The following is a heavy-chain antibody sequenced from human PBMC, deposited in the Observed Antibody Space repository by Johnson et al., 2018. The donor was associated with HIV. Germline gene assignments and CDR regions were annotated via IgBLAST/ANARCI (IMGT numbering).Heavy chain of an antibody. CDR1: GFTVSSNY. Sequence: VQLVESGGGLIQPGGSLRLSCAASGFTVSSNYMSWVRQAPGKGLEWVSVIYSGGSTYYADSVKGRFTISRANAKNSLYLQMNSLRAEDTALYYCARDEEGYCSGGSCYSGAFDIWGQGTMVTVSS. D-gene: IGHD2-15*01. CDR2: IYSGGST. V-gene: IGHV3-53*01. CDR3: ARDEEGYCSGGSCYSGAFDI. J-gene: IGHJ3*02.